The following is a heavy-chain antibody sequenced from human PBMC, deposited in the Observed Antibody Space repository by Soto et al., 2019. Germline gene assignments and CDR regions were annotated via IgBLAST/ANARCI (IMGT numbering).Heavy chain of an antibody. Sequence: PGGSLRLSCAASGFTFSSYAMSWVRQAPGKGLEWVSAISGSGGSTYYADSVKGRFTISRDNSKNTLYLQMNSLRAEDAAIYYCAKASGQSYPGSRLFDYWGQGTRVTVSS. D-gene: IGHD3-10*01. V-gene: IGHV3-23*01. CDR2: ISGSGGST. CDR3: AKASGQSYPGSRLFDY. J-gene: IGHJ4*02. CDR1: GFTFSSYA.